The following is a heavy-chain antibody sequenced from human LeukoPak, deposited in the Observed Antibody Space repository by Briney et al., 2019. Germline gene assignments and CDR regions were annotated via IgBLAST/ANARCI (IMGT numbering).Heavy chain of an antibody. CDR3: AKAWAAAAHYGMDV. V-gene: IGHV3-23*01. CDR1: GFTFSSYS. D-gene: IGHD6-13*01. Sequence: GSLRLSCAASGFTFSSYSMSWVRQAPGKGLEWVSAISGSGGSTYYADSVKGRFTISRDNSKNTLYLQMNSLRAEDTAVYYRAKAWAAAAHYGMDVWGQGTTVTVSS. J-gene: IGHJ6*02. CDR2: ISGSGGST.